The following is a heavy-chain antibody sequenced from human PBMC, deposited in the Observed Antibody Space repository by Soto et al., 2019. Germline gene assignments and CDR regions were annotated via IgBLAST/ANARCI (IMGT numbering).Heavy chain of an antibody. CDR1: GFTISRGYY. V-gene: IGHV4-38-2*02. CDR3: AREKVGTTFFDN. J-gene: IGHJ4*02. Sequence: SETLSLTCRVSGFTISRGYYWGWVRQPPGKGLEWIGSIYPSVSSYHNPSLATRLRLSIDTSKNQFTLNLTSVTAADTALYFCAREKVGTTFFDNWGQGIQVTVSS. D-gene: IGHD1-1*01. CDR2: IYPSVSS.